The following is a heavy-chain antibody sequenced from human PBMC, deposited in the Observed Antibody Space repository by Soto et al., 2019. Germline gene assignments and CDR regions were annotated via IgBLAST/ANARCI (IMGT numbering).Heavy chain of an antibody. Sequence: SETLSLTCAVYGGSFSGYYWSWIRQSPGKGLEWIGEINHSGSTNYNPSLKSRVTISVDTSKNQFSLKLTSVTAADTAVYYCARCYGGNFDYWGQGTLVT. CDR2: INHSGST. D-gene: IGHD1-26*01. CDR3: ARCYGGNFDY. CDR1: GGSFSGYY. V-gene: IGHV4-34*01. J-gene: IGHJ4*02.